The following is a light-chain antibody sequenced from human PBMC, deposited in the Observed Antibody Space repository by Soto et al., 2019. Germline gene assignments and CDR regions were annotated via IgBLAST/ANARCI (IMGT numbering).Light chain of an antibody. V-gene: IGKV3-15*01. CDR3: QQYNNWPWT. CDR1: QSLDST. J-gene: IGKJ1*01. Sequence: EIVMTQSPATLSVSPGERATLSCRASQSLDSTLAWYQQKPGQAPRLLIYGASTRATGIPARFSGSESGTEFTLTISSLQSEDFAVYYCQQYNNWPWTFGRGTKVEIK. CDR2: GAS.